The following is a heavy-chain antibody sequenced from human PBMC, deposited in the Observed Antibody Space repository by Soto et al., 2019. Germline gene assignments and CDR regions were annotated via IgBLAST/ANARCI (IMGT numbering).Heavy chain of an antibody. V-gene: IGHV3-7*03. Sequence: GGSLRLSCAASGFTFSSYWMSWVRQAPGKGLEWVANIKQDGGEKYYVDSVKGRFTISRDNAKNSLYLQMNSLRAEDTAVYYCARGGRYCGSSSCYSSGNWFDTWGHGTLVTVSS. D-gene: IGHD2-2*01. J-gene: IGHJ5*01. CDR1: GFTFSSYW. CDR3: ARGGRYCGSSSCYSSGNWFDT. CDR2: IKQDGGEK.